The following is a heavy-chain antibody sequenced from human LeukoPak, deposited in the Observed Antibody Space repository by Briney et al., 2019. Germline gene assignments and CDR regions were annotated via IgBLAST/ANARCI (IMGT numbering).Heavy chain of an antibody. D-gene: IGHD6-19*01. CDR1: GGSISSYY. Sequence: SETLSLTCTVSGGSISSYYWSWIRQPPGKGLEWIGYIYYSGSTNYNPSLKSRVTISVDTPKNQFSLKLSSVTAADTAVYYCARDPSRIAVAGSGAFDIWGQGTMVTVSS. V-gene: IGHV4-59*01. CDR2: IYYSGST. J-gene: IGHJ3*02. CDR3: ARDPSRIAVAGSGAFDI.